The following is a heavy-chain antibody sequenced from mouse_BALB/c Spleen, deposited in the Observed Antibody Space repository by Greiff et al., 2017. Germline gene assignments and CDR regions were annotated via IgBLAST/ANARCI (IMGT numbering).Heavy chain of an antibody. CDR3: ARGRSSYEWYFDV. V-gene: IGHV1-9*01. CDR2: ILPGSGST. Sequence: QVQLKQSGAELMKPGASVKISCKATGYTFSSYWIEWVKQRPGHGLEWIGEILPGSGSTNYNEKFKGKATFTADTSSNTAYMQLSSLTSEDSAVYYCARGRSSYEWYFDVWGAGTTVTVSS. D-gene: IGHD1-1*01. J-gene: IGHJ1*01. CDR1: GYTFSSYW.